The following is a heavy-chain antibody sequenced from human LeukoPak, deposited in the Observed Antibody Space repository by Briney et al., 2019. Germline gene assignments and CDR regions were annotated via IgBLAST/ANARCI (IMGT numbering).Heavy chain of an antibody. V-gene: IGHV4-39*01. CDR1: GGSISSSRDY. D-gene: IGHD3-22*01. Sequence: PSETLSLTCTVSGGSISSSRDYWAWIRQPPGKGLEWIANIYYSGSTYYSPSLKSRVTISVDTSKNQFFLKLSSVTAADTAVYYCARPPLYDSSGYYYSDYWGQGTLVTVSS. J-gene: IGHJ4*02. CDR3: ARPPLYDSSGYYYSDY. CDR2: IYYSGST.